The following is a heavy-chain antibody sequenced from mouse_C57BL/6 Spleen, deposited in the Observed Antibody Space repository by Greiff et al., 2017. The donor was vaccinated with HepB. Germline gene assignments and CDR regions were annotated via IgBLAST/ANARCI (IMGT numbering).Heavy chain of an antibody. CDR1: GYTFTSYW. V-gene: IGHV1-64*01. J-gene: IGHJ2*01. CDR2: IHPNSGST. D-gene: IGHD2-4*01. CDR3: SIYYDYLYY. Sequence: QVQLQQPGAELVKPGASVKLSCKASGYTFTSYWMHWVKQRPGQGLEWIGMIHPNSGSTNYNEKFKSKATLTVDKSSSTAYMQLRSLTSEDSAVYYCSIYYDYLYYWGQGTTLTVSS.